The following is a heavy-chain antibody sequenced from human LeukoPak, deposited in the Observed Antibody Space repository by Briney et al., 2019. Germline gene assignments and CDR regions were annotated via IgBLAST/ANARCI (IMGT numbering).Heavy chain of an antibody. CDR3: ASAKVELGQRAYNWFDP. CDR1: GFSFSTFW. CDR2: IRQHGNEM. Sequence: GGSLRLSCAASGFSFSTFWMTWVRQPPGGGLEWLANIRQHGNEMYYVDSVKGRFTISRDNAKNSLYLQMNKLRPEDTATYYCASAKVELGQRAYNWFDPWGQGTLVTVSS. D-gene: IGHD1/OR15-1a*01. V-gene: IGHV3-7*01. J-gene: IGHJ5*02.